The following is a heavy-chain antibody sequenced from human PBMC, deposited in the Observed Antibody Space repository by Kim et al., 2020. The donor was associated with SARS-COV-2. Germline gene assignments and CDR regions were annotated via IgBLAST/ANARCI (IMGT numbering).Heavy chain of an antibody. D-gene: IGHD3-10*01. Sequence: GESLKISCKGSGYSFTSYWIGWVRQMPGKGLEWMGIIYPGDSDTRYSPSFQGQVTISADKSISTAYLQWSSLKASDTAMYYCARLWFGELLYEYPDYWGQGTLVTVSS. CDR1: GYSFTSYW. CDR2: IYPGDSDT. CDR3: ARLWFGELLYEYPDY. V-gene: IGHV5-51*01. J-gene: IGHJ4*02.